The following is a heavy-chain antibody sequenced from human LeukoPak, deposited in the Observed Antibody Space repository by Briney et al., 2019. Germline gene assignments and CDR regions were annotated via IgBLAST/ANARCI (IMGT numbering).Heavy chain of an antibody. J-gene: IGHJ6*03. CDR2: IYYSGST. Sequence: SETLSLTCTVSDGSISSYYWSWIRQPPGKGLEWIGYIYYSGSTNYNPSLKSRVTISVDTSKNQFSLKLSSVTAADTAVYYCASGFPAAAGIFHYYYYMDVWGKGTTVTVSS. V-gene: IGHV4-59*01. CDR3: ASGFPAAAGIFHYYYYMDV. CDR1: DGSISSYY. D-gene: IGHD6-13*01.